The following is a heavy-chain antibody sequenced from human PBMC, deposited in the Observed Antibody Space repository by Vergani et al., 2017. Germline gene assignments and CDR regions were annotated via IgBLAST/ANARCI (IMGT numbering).Heavy chain of an antibody. CDR2: IWYDGSNK. CDR3: ATQVGATRDVRDY. J-gene: IGHJ4*02. Sequence: QVQLVESGGGVVQPGRSLRLSCAASGFTFSSYGMHWVRQAPGKGLEWVAVIWYDGSNKYYADSVKGRFTISRDNSKNTLYLQMNSLRAEDKAVYYCATQVGATRDVRDYWGQGTLVTVSS. D-gene: IGHD1-26*01. V-gene: IGHV3-33*01. CDR1: GFTFSSYG.